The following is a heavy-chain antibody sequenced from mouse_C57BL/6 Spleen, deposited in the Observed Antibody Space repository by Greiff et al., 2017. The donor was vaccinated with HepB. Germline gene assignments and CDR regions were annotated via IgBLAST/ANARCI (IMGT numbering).Heavy chain of an antibody. CDR1: GYTFTSYW. D-gene: IGHD3-2*02. Sequence: KESCKASGYTFTSYWMHWVKQRPIQGLEWIGNIDPSDSETHYNQKFKDKATLTVDKSSSTAYMQLSSLTSEDSAVYYCARASSGYFDYWGQGTTLTVSS. J-gene: IGHJ2*01. CDR2: IDPSDSET. V-gene: IGHV1-52*01. CDR3: ARASSGYFDY.